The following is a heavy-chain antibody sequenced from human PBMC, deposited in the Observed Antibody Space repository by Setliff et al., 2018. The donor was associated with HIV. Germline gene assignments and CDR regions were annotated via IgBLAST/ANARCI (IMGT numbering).Heavy chain of an antibody. CDR1: GDSISTDNYH. Sequence: PSETLSLTCTVSGDSISTDNYHWGWIRQPPGKGLEWIGHTANTDYNPSLKSRVTVSVDMSKNQLSLRLSSVTAADTAVYYCARHAALIKRYYYYYLDVWGKGTTVTVSS. V-gene: IGHV4-39*01. D-gene: IGHD5-18*01. CDR3: ARHAALIKRYYYYYLDV. J-gene: IGHJ6*03. CDR2: TANT.